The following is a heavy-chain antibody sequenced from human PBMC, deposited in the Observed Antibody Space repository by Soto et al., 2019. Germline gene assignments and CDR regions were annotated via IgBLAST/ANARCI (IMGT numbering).Heavy chain of an antibody. V-gene: IGHV4-39*02. CDR1: GGSISSNTYY. CDR2: IYYSGST. D-gene: IGHD1-26*01. J-gene: IGHJ4*02. Sequence: QLQLQESGPGLVKPSETLSLTCTVSGGSISSNTYYWGWIRQPPGKGLEWIGNIYYSGSTYYNPSLKSRVVISADTSKNHFSLRLSSVTAADTAVYYCARGVVGPTAPDYWGQGTLVTVPS. CDR3: ARGVVGPTAPDY.